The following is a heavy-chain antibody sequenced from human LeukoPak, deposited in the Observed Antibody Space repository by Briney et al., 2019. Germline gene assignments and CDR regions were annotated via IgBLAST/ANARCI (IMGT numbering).Heavy chain of an antibody. CDR2: IYYSGTT. D-gene: IGHD3-3*01. CDR3: ARPHNFGVVIPGWFDP. CDR1: GGSINSTSYY. V-gene: IGHV4-39*01. Sequence: SETLSLTCTVSGGSINSTSYYWGWLRQPPGKGLEWIGSIYYSGTTYYNPSLKSRVTISVNTSKNQFSLKLNSVTAADTAVYYCARPHNFGVVIPGWFDPWGQGTLVTVSS. J-gene: IGHJ5*02.